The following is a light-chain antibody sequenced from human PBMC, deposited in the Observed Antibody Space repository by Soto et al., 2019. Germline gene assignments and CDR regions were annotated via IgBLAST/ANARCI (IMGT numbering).Light chain of an antibody. CDR1: SSDIGGYNF. J-gene: IGLJ1*01. CDR3: SSYTSSSTLDV. Sequence: SALTQPASVSGSPGQSITISCTGTSSDIGGYNFVSWYQQHPGKAPKVILYEVNNRPSGVSNRFSGSKSGNTASLTISGLQAEDEANYYCSSYTSSSTLDVFGTGTKVTVL. CDR2: EVN. V-gene: IGLV2-14*01.